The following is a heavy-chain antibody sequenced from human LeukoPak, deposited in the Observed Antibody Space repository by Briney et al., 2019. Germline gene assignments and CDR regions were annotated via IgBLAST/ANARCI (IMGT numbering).Heavy chain of an antibody. D-gene: IGHD2-21*01. CDR2: IIPILSIA. CDR3: ASGGGDRAVWGFDP. J-gene: IGHJ5*02. Sequence: GASVKVSCKASGGTFSSYAISWVRQAPGQGLEWMGRIIPILSIANYAQKFQGRVTITADKSTSTAYMELSSLTSEDTAVYYCASGGGDRAVWGFDPWGQGTLVTVSS. V-gene: IGHV1-69*04. CDR1: GGTFSSYA.